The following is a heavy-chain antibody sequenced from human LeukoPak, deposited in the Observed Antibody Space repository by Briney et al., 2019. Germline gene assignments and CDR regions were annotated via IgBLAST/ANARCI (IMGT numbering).Heavy chain of an antibody. Sequence: GGSLRLSCTASGFTFGDYAITWVRQAPGKGLEWVGLIRNKAYGGTTENAASVQGRFIISRDDSKSIAYLQMNTLKNGDTAVYYCARRYCSGGDCYSWLDYWGQGTLVTVSS. CDR1: GFTFGDYA. V-gene: IGHV3-49*04. J-gene: IGHJ4*02. D-gene: IGHD2-15*01. CDR2: IRNKAYGGTT. CDR3: ARRYCSGGDCYSWLDY.